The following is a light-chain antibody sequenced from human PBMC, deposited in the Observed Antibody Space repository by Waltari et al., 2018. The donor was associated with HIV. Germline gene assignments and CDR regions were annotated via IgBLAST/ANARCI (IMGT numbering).Light chain of an antibody. CDR2: FAS. J-gene: IGKJ2*01. CDR1: QSLVHTNSNNY. Sequence: DILLTQSPLSLPVTPGEPASIPCRFSQSLVHTNSNNYLDWYLQKPGQGPRLLISFASTRASGVPDRFSGSGSGTDFTLKISRVEAEDVGVYYCMQALQSPNTFGQGTKVEIK. CDR3: MQALQSPNT. V-gene: IGKV2-28*01.